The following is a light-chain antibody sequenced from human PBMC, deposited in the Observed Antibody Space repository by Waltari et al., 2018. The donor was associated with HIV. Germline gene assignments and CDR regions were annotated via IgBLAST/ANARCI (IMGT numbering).Light chain of an antibody. CDR3: NSYAGSNNWV. J-gene: IGLJ3*02. CDR1: SSDVGGSKY. V-gene: IGLV2-8*01. Sequence: QSALTQPPSASGSPVQSVTISCPGTSSDVGGSKYVSWYQQHPGKAPKLMIYEVNKRPSGVPDRFSGSKSANTASLTVSGLQADDEADYYCNSYAGSNNWVFGGGTKLTVL. CDR2: EVN.